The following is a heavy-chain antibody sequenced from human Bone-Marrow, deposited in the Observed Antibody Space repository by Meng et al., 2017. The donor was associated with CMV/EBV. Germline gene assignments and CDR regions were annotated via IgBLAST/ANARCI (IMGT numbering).Heavy chain of an antibody. J-gene: IGHJ4*02. CDR3: ARRSVRHFDF. D-gene: IGHD3-10*02. CDR2: INIGNGNT. Sequence: SCITSGYTFTQHAIHWVRQAHGQRLEWLGWINIGNGNTKYAQKFQGRLTISRDTSATTAFVDLSSLEFEDTAVYYCARRSVRHFDFWGQGTLVTVSS. CDR1: GYTFTQHA. V-gene: IGHV1-3*04.